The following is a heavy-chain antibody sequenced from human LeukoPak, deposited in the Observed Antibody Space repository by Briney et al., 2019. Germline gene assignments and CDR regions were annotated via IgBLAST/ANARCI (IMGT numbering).Heavy chain of an antibody. CDR1: GFTFYTYG. J-gene: IGHJ4*02. CDR3: ARGAQLTDY. D-gene: IGHD6-13*01. Sequence: PGGSLRLSCAASGFTFYTYGMHWVRQAPGKGLEYVSGIGPDGGTTYYANSVKGRFTISRDNSKYMLYLQMGSLTADDMAVYYCARGAQLTDYWGQGTLVTDSS. CDR2: IGPDGGTT. V-gene: IGHV3-64*01.